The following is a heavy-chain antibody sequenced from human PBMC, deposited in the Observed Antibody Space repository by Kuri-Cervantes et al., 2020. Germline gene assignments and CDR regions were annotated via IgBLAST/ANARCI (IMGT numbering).Heavy chain of an antibody. CDR3: ARDKDGYNYIDY. V-gene: IGHV4-59*01. D-gene: IGHD5-24*01. J-gene: IGHJ4*02. Sequence: SETLSLTCTVSGGSISSYYWSWIRQPPGKGLEWIGEINHRGSTNDNPSLKSRVTMSVDTSKNQFSLRLSSVTAADTAVYYCARDKDGYNYIDYWGQGTLVTVSS. CDR2: INHRGST. CDR1: GGSISSYY.